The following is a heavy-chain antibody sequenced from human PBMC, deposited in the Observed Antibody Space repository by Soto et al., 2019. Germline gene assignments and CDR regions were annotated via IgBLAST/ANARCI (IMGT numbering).Heavy chain of an antibody. D-gene: IGHD4-17*01. Sequence: QVQLQESGPGLVKPSQTLSLTCTVSGGSISSGDYYWSWIRQPPGKGLEWIGYIYYSGSTYYNPSLKSRVTISVDTSKNQCSLKLSSVTAADTAVYYCARRGELWPTVTRIYYYYGMDVWGQGTTVTVSS. CDR3: ARRGELWPTVTRIYYYYGMDV. CDR2: IYYSGST. J-gene: IGHJ6*02. CDR1: GGSISSGDYY. V-gene: IGHV4-30-4*01.